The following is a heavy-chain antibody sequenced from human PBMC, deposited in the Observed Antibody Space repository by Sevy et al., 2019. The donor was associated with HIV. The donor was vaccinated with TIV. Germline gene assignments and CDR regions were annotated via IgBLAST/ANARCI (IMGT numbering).Heavy chain of an antibody. CDR3: AKPIVVVIAMDAFDI. CDR2: ISGSGGST. V-gene: IGHV3-23*01. Sequence: GGSLRLSCAASGFTFSSYAMSWVRQAPGKGLEWVSAISGSGGSTYYADSVKGQFTISRDNSKNTLYLQMNSLRAEDTAVYYCAKPIVVVIAMDAFDIWGQGTMVTVSS. J-gene: IGHJ3*02. D-gene: IGHD2-21*01. CDR1: GFTFSSYA.